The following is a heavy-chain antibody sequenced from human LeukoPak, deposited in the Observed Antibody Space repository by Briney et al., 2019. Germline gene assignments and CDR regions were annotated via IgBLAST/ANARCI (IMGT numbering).Heavy chain of an antibody. CDR3: ARHSDPYYYDSSGYYSYCFDY. D-gene: IGHD3-22*01. Sequence: PSETLSLTCTVSGGSISSSSYYWGWIRQPPGKGLEWIGSIYYSGSTYYNPSLKSRVTISVDTSKNQFSLKLSSVTAADTAVYYCARHSDPYYYDSSGYYSYCFDYWGQGILVTVSS. V-gene: IGHV4-39*01. J-gene: IGHJ4*02. CDR2: IYYSGST. CDR1: GGSISSSSYY.